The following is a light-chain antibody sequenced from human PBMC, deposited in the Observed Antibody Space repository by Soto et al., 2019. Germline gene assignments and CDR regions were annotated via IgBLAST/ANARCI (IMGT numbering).Light chain of an antibody. CDR2: DAS. CDR3: QQRSSWPLT. CDR1: QSVNSY. V-gene: IGKV3-11*01. J-gene: IGKJ4*01. Sequence: EIVLTQSPATLSLSPGDRATLSCRASQSVNSYLVWYQQRPGQAPRLLIYDASNRATGIPARFSGSGSETDFTLTISSLEPEDFGVYYCQQRSSWPLTFGGGTKVEIK.